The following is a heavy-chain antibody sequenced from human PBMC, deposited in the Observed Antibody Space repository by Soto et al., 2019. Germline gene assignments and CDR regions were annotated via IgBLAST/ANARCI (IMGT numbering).Heavy chain of an antibody. CDR3: ARGRVEMATIFLDY. CDR2: INHSGST. J-gene: IGHJ4*02. V-gene: IGHV4-34*01. D-gene: IGHD5-12*01. Sequence: SETLSLTCAVYGGSFSGYYWSWIRQPPGKGLEWIGEINHSGSTNYNPSLKSRVTISVDTSKNQFSLKLSSVTAADTAVYYCARGRVEMATIFLDYWGQGTLVTVS. CDR1: GGSFSGYY.